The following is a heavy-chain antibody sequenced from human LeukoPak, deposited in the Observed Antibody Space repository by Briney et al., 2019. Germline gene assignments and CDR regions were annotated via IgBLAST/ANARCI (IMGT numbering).Heavy chain of an antibody. D-gene: IGHD3-9*01. CDR3: ARREVLRYFDWLPKPYAFDI. CDR2: IYYSGST. CDR1: GGSISSYY. V-gene: IGHV4-59*01. J-gene: IGHJ3*02. Sequence: SETLSLTCTVSGGSISSYYWSWIRQPPGKGLEWIGYIYYSGSTNYNPSLESRVTISVDTSKNQFSLKLSSVTAADTAVYYCARREVLRYFDWLPKPYAFDIWGQGTMVTVSS.